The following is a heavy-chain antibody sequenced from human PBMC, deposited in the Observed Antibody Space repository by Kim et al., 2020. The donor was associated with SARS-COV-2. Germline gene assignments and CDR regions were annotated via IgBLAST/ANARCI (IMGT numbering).Heavy chain of an antibody. D-gene: IGHD3-22*01. Sequence: SVKGRFTISRDNSKNTLYLQMNSLRAEDTAVYYCATGTYYYDSSGLGGDYWGQGTLVTVSS. CDR3: ATGTYYYDSSGLGGDY. J-gene: IGHJ4*02. V-gene: IGHV3-30*03.